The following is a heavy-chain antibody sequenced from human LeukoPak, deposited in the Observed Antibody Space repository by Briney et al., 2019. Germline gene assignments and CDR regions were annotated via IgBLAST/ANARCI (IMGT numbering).Heavy chain of an antibody. J-gene: IGHJ4*02. D-gene: IGHD3-22*01. Sequence: GGSLSLSCAASGFTFSSYGMHWVRQAPGKGLEWVAFIRYDGSNKLYTDSVKGRFTISRDNSKNTLYLQMSSLRAEDTAVYYCAKINKDSSGYYSFDYWGQGTLVTVSS. CDR1: GFTFSSYG. CDR3: AKINKDSSGYYSFDY. CDR2: IRYDGSNK. V-gene: IGHV3-30*02.